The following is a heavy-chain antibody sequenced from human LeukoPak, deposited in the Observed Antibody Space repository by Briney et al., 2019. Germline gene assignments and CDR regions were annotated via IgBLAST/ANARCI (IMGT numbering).Heavy chain of an antibody. J-gene: IGHJ5*02. Sequence: SETLSLTCTVSGGSISSSSYYWGWIRQPPGKGLEWIGSIYYSGSTYYNPSLKSRVTISVDTSKNQFSLKLSSVTAADTAVYYCARHSSPSVVVTAIGWFDPWGQGTLVTVSS. V-gene: IGHV4-39*01. D-gene: IGHD2-21*02. CDR2: IYYSGST. CDR3: ARHSSPSVVVTAIGWFDP. CDR1: GGSISSSSYY.